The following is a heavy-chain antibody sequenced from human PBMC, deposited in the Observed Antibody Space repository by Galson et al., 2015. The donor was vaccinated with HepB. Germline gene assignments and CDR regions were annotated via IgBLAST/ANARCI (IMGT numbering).Heavy chain of an antibody. J-gene: IGHJ2*01. V-gene: IGHV5-51*01. CDR3: AKFSLERDDFRAYKFFQF. CDR2: THPGDSKI. D-gene: IGHD3/OR15-3a*01. Sequence: QSGAEVKKPGESPNISCEVSGYTFRNSWIGWVRQVPGKGLEWSGNTHPGDSKITYSPSFQGQVTFSADESINTAYLQWSSLKASDTATYYFAKFSLERDDFRAYKFFQFRGRGT. CDR1: GYTFRNSW.